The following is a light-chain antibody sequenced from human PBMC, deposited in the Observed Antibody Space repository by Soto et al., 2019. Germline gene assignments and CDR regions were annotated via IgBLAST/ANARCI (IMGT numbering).Light chain of an antibody. V-gene: IGLV2-14*01. J-gene: IGLJ1*01. CDR3: SSYTNSSIV. CDR1: SSDVGGSNY. Sequence: QSALTQPASVSGSPGQSITISCTGTSSDVGGSNYVSWYQRRPGKAPKLMIYDVSNRPSGVSNRFSGSKSGNTASLTISGLQAEDEADYYCSSYTNSSIVFGTGTKVTVL. CDR2: DVS.